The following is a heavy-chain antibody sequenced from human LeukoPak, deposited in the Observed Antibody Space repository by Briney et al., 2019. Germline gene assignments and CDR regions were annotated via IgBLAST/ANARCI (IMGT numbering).Heavy chain of an antibody. J-gene: IGHJ6*04. D-gene: IGHD2/OR15-2a*01. CDR1: GGSFSGYY. V-gene: IGHV4-34*01. CDR2: INHSGST. Sequence: PSETLSLTCAVYGGSFSGYYWSWIRQPPGKGLEWIGEINHSGSTNYNPSLKSRVTISVDTSKNQFSLKLSSVTAADTAVYCCARISEDLYYYYGMDVWGKGTTVTVSS. CDR3: ARISEDLYYYYGMDV.